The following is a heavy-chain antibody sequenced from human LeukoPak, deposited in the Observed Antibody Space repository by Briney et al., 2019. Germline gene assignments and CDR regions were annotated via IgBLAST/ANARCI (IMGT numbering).Heavy chain of an antibody. J-gene: IGHJ4*02. V-gene: IGHV3-74*01. CDR1: GFTFSSYW. CDR2: IKSDGST. Sequence: PGGSLRLSCEASGFTFSSYWMHWVRQTPGKGLMWVARIKSDGSTIYADSVQGRFTISRDNAKNSLYLQMNGLRAEDTAQYYCARGSGIYTIFFDYWGQGRLVTVSS. D-gene: IGHD3-10*01. CDR3: ARGSGIYTIFFDY.